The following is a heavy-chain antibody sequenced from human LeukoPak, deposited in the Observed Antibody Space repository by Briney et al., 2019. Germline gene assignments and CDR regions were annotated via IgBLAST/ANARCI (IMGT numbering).Heavy chain of an antibody. Sequence: ASVKVSCKASGYTFTGYYMHWVRQAPGQGLEWMGWINPNSGGTNYAQKFQGRVTMTRDTSISTAYMELSRLRSDDTAVYYCARDWAKGGCSSTSCYSKYNWLDPWGQGTLVTVSS. CDR2: INPNSGGT. D-gene: IGHD2-2*01. V-gene: IGHV1-2*02. J-gene: IGHJ5*02. CDR3: ARDWAKGGCSSTSCYSKYNWLDP. CDR1: GYTFTGYY.